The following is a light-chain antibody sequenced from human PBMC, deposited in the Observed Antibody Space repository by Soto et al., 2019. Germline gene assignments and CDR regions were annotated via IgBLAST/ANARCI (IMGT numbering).Light chain of an antibody. CDR3: QQYGSSLTWT. V-gene: IGKV3-20*01. J-gene: IGKJ1*01. CDR2: GAS. CDR1: QSVSSSY. Sequence: EIVLTQSPGTLYLSPGERATLSSRASQSVSSSYLAWDQQKPGQAPRLLLYGASSRATGIPARFSGSGSGTDFTLTISRLEPEDFAVYYCQQYGSSLTWTFGQGTKVEIK.